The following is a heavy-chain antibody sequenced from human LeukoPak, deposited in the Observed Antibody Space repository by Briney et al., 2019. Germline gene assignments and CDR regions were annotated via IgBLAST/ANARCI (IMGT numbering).Heavy chain of an antibody. CDR3: ARQYGDNSGSLDH. Sequence: ASVKVSCKASGYTYFAYGVTWVRQAPGQGLERMGWISTYNGNTIAQKFQGRVTLTTDTSTSTAYMDLRSLKSDDTAVYYCARQYGDNSGSLDHWGQGTLVTVSS. CDR1: GYTYFAYG. CDR2: ISTYNGNT. D-gene: IGHD4-23*01. V-gene: IGHV1-18*01. J-gene: IGHJ4*02.